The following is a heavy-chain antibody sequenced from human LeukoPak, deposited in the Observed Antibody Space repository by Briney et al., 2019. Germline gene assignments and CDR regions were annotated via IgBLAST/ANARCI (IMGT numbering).Heavy chain of an antibody. V-gene: IGHV3-21*01. CDR3: ARDGAWEVPAAMTYYYYYMDV. J-gene: IGHJ6*03. CDR1: GFTFSSYS. CDR2: ISSSSSYI. Sequence: GSLRLSCADSGFTFSSYSMNWVRHAPGKGLEWVSSISSSSSYIYYADSVKGRFTISRDNVKNSPYLQMNSLRAEDTAVYYCARDGAWEVPAAMTYYYYYMDVWGKGTTVTVSS. D-gene: IGHD2-2*01.